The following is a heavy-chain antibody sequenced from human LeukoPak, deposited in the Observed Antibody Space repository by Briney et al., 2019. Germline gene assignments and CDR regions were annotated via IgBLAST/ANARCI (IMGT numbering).Heavy chain of an antibody. V-gene: IGHV4-31*03. CDR3: ARVERRFEAYYFDY. CDR1: GGSLSIVGYY. CDR2: IYYSGST. J-gene: IGHJ4*02. D-gene: IGHD1-1*01. Sequence: SQTLSLTCTVSGGSLSIVGYYWSWIRQHPGKGLEWIGYIYYSGSTYYNPSLKSRVTISVDTSKNQFSLKLSSVTAADTAVYYCARVERRFEAYYFDYWGQGTLVTVSS.